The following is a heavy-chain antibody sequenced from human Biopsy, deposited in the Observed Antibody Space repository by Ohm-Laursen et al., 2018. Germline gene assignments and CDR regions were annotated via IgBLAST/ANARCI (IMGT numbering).Heavy chain of an antibody. CDR1: GYNFTGYY. J-gene: IGHJ4*02. CDR3: ALQSVAQMKNFDY. D-gene: IGHD6-19*01. Sequence: ASVKVSCKTSGYNFTGYYIHWVRQAPGQGLEWMGWINPNSGGTDYSLKFQGRVTMTRDTSISTAYMQLSRLRSDDTAVYYCALQSVAQMKNFDYWGQGTLVTVSS. V-gene: IGHV1-2*02. CDR2: INPNSGGT.